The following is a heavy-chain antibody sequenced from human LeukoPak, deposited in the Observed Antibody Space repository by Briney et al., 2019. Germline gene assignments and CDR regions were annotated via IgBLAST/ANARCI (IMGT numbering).Heavy chain of an antibody. J-gene: IGHJ4*02. D-gene: IGHD1-26*01. CDR3: AKDKRVSTGSYFPFDY. CDR1: ELTFRNYG. V-gene: IGHV3-23*01. Sequence: GGSLRLSCAASELTFRNYGMSWVRQAPGKGLQWVSSISNSGGSTYYADSVKGRFTISRDNFKNTLFLQMNSLRAEDTAVYYCAKDKRVSTGSYFPFDYWGQRTLITVSS. CDR2: ISNSGGST.